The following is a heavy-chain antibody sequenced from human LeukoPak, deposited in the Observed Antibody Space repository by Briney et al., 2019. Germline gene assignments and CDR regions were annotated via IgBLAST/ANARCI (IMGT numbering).Heavy chain of an antibody. V-gene: IGHV1-2*02. CDR1: GYTFTGNY. Sequence: ASVKVSCKASGYTFTGNYMHWVRQAPGQGLEWMGWINPNSGGTNYAQKFQGRVTMTRDTSISTAYMELSRLRSDDTAVYYCARDRSSGWLVFDYWGQGTLVTVSS. D-gene: IGHD6-19*01. CDR3: ARDRSSGWLVFDY. J-gene: IGHJ4*02. CDR2: INPNSGGT.